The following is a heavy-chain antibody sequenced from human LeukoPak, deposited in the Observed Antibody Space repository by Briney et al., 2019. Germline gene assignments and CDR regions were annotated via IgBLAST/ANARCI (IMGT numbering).Heavy chain of an antibody. V-gene: IGHV1-2*02. Sequence: ASVKVSCKASGYTFTNYYIHWVRQAPGQGLEWMGWINSNRGGTNYAQKFQGRVTMTRDTSISTAYMELRSVRSDDTAVYYRARDHGDDAFDIWGPGTMVTVSS. D-gene: IGHD3-3*01. CDR2: INSNRGGT. CDR3: ARDHGDDAFDI. CDR1: GYTFTNYY. J-gene: IGHJ3*02.